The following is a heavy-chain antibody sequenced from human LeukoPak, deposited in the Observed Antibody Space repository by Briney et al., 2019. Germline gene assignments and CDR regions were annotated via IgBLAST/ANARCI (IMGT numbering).Heavy chain of an antibody. Sequence: GGSLRLSCAASGFTVSTTYMSWFRQAPGKGLEWVSVIYDGGNTYYAHSVKGRFTISRDNSKNTLSLQMNNLRDEDTAVYSCAKDVGAIQYWGQGTLVTVSS. D-gene: IGHD1-26*01. CDR1: GFTVSTTY. CDR3: AKDVGAIQY. CDR2: IYDGGNT. J-gene: IGHJ4*02. V-gene: IGHV3-66*01.